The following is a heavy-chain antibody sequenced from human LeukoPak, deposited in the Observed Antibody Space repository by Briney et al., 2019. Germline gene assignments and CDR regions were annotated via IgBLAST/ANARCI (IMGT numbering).Heavy chain of an antibody. Sequence: GGSLRLSCAASGFTFSSYAMHWVRQAPGKGLEWVAFISYDGSNKYYAVSVKGRFTISRDQSKNTLFLQMNSLRVEDSALYYCAKLQGWTYGNYHFDYWGQGTLVTVSS. CDR1: GFTFSSYA. J-gene: IGHJ4*02. CDR3: AKLQGWTYGNYHFDY. CDR2: ISYDGSNK. V-gene: IGHV3-30-3*02. D-gene: IGHD3-16*01.